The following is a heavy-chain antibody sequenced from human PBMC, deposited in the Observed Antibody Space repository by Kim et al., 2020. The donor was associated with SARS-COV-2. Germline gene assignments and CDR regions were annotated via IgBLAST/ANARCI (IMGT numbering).Heavy chain of an antibody. D-gene: IGHD5-12*01. J-gene: IGHJ6*02. CDR3: ARDLGLSRLRSKDYYYYGMDV. Sequence: SVKVSCKASGGTFSSYAISWVRQAPGQGIEWMGRIIPILGIANYAQKFQGRVTITADKSTSTAYMELSSLRSEDTAVYYCARDLGLSRLRSKDYYYYGMDVWGQGTTVTVSS. V-gene: IGHV1-69*04. CDR1: GGTFSSYA. CDR2: IIPILGIA.